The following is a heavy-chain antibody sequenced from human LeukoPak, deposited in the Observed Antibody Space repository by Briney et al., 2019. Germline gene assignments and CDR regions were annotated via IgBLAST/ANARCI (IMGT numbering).Heavy chain of an antibody. D-gene: IGHD6-19*01. V-gene: IGHV4-39*01. J-gene: IGHJ4*02. CDR1: GGSISSYY. Sequence: SETLSLTCTVSGGSISSYYWGWIRQPPGKGLEWIGSIYYSGSTYYNPSLKSRVTISVDTSKNQFSLKLSSVTAADTAVYYCARNIAVADSEYFDYWGQGTLVTVSS. CDR3: ARNIAVADSEYFDY. CDR2: IYYSGST.